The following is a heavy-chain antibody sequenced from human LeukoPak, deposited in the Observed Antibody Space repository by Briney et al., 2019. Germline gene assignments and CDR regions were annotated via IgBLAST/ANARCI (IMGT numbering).Heavy chain of an antibody. V-gene: IGHV4-59*01. J-gene: IGHJ6*02. CDR1: GGSISSYY. CDR3: ARDLLVGTGTTYYYYGMDV. D-gene: IGHD1-1*01. CDR2: IYYSGST. Sequence: SETLSLTCTVSGGSISSYYWSWIRQPPGKGLEWIGYIYYSGSTNYNPSLKSRVTISVDTSKNQFSPKLSSVTAADTAVYYCARDLLVGTGTTYYYYGMDVWGQGTTVTVSS.